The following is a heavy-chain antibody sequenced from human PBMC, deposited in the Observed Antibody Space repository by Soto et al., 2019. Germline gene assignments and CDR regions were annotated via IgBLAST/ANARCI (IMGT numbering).Heavy chain of an antibody. CDR3: ARGRLYCSGGSCYSLDY. Sequence: QVQLQQWGAGLLKPSETLSLTCAVYGGSFSGYYWSWIRQPPGKGLEWIGEINHSGSTNYNPSLKSRVTISVDTYKNQFSLKLSSGTAADTAVYYCARGRLYCSGGSCYSLDYWGQGTLVTVSS. D-gene: IGHD2-15*01. V-gene: IGHV4-34*01. J-gene: IGHJ4*02. CDR2: INHSGST. CDR1: GGSFSGYY.